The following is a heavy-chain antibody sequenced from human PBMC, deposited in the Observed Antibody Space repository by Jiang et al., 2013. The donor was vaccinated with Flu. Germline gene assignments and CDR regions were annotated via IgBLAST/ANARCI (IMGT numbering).Heavy chain of an antibody. V-gene: IGHV1-18*01. CDR3: AKKGRSDCISTSCYAWFDP. Sequence: GQGFEWMGWINTYNGDTNYAQKFQGRVTMTTDTSTSTAYMELRSLTSDDTAVYYCAKKGRSDCISTSCYAWFDPWGQGTLVTVSS. D-gene: IGHD2-2*01. CDR2: INTYNGDT. J-gene: IGHJ5*02.